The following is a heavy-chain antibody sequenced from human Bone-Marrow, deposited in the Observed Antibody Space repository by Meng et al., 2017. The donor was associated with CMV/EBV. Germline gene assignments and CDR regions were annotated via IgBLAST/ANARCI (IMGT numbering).Heavy chain of an antibody. Sequence: GESLKISCAASGFTFSSYGMHWVRQAPGKGLEWVAFIRYDGSNKYYADSVKGRFTISRDNSKNTLYLQMNSLRAEDTAVYYCARAGPEGDWNDDYYYYGMDVWGQGTTVIVSS. D-gene: IGHD1-1*01. CDR3: ARAGPEGDWNDDYYYYGMDV. CDR2: IRYDGSNK. CDR1: GFTFSSYG. V-gene: IGHV3-30*02. J-gene: IGHJ6*02.